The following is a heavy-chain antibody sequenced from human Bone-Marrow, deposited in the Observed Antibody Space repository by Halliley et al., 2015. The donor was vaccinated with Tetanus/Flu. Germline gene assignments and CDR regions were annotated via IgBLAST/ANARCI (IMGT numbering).Heavy chain of an antibody. Sequence: SRIKGDGTSTSYADFVRGRFTISRDNAKNTLFLQMNSLRAEDTGVYYCARAAGTWFSDYFYGLDVWGQGTAVSVSS. J-gene: IGHJ6*02. D-gene: IGHD6-13*01. CDR2: IKGDGTST. V-gene: IGHV3-74*03. CDR3: ARAAGTWFSDYFYGLDV.